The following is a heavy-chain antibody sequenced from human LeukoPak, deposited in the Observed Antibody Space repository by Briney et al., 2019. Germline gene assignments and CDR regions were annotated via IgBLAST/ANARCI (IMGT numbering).Heavy chain of an antibody. Sequence: GGSLRLSCAASGFTFSDYYMSWIRQAPGKGLEWVSYISSSSYTNYADSVKGRFTISRDNAKNSLYLQMNSLRAEDTAVYYCAMVSGSPGDAFDIWGQGTMVTVSS. D-gene: IGHD1-26*01. CDR1: GFTFSDYY. V-gene: IGHV3-11*06. CDR2: ISSSSYT. J-gene: IGHJ3*02. CDR3: AMVSGSPGDAFDI.